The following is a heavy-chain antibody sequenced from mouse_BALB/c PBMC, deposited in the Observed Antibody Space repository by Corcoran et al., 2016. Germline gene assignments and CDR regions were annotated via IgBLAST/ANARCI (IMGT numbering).Heavy chain of an antibody. CDR2: IDPANGNT. Sequence: EVQLQQSGAELVKPGASVKLSCTASGFNIKDTYMHWVKQRPEQGLEWIGRIDPANGNTKYDPKFQGKATITADTSSNTAYLQLSSLTSVDTAVYYCASYPGGFAYWGQGTLVTVSA. J-gene: IGHJ3*01. CDR1: GFNIKDTY. CDR3: ASYPGGFAY. V-gene: IGHV14-3*02.